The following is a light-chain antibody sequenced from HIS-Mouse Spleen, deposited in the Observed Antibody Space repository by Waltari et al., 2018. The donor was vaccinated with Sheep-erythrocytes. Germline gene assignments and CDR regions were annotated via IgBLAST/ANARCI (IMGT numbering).Light chain of an antibody. CDR1: SSDVGSYNL. CDR3: QAWDSSTVV. CDR2: EGS. Sequence: QSALTQPAPVSGSPGQSITISCTGTSSDVGSYNLFSWYQQHPGKAPKLKIYEGSKRPSGVSNRFSGSKSGNTATLTISGTQAMDEADYYCQAWDSSTVVFGGGTKLTVL. V-gene: IGLV2-14*02. J-gene: IGLJ2*01.